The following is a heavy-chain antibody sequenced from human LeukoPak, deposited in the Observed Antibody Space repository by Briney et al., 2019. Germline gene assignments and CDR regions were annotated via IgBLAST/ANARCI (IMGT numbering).Heavy chain of an antibody. J-gene: IGHJ6*04. Sequence: SETLSLTCTVSGGSISSGGYYWSWIRQHPGKGLEWIGYIYYSGSTYYNPSLKSRVTISVDTSKNQFSLKLSSVTAADTAVYYCARARDIVVDYYYYGMDVWGKETTVTVSS. V-gene: IGHV4-31*03. CDR1: GGSISSGGYY. CDR2: IYYSGST. D-gene: IGHD2-15*01. CDR3: ARARDIVVDYYYYGMDV.